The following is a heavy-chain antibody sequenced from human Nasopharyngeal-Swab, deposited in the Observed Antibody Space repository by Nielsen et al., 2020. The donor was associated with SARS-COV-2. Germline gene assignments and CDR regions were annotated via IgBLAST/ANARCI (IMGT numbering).Heavy chain of an antibody. CDR1: GGSISSYY. CDR3: ARVRARDYVWGSYRPNPGGY. CDR2: IYYSGST. J-gene: IGHJ4*02. D-gene: IGHD3-16*02. Sequence: SETLSRTCTVAGGSISSYYWSWIRQPPGKGLEWIGYIYYSGSTNYNPSLKGRVTISVDTSKNQFSLKLSSVTAADTAVYYCARVRARDYVWGSYRPNPGGYWGQGTLVTVSS. V-gene: IGHV4-59*08.